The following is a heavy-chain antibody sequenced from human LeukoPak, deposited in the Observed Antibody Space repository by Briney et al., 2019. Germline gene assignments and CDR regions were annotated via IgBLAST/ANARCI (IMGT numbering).Heavy chain of an antibody. CDR1: GGSISSYY. CDR2: INHSGST. V-gene: IGHV4-34*01. Sequence: SETLSLTCTVSGGSISSYYWSWIRQPPGKGLEWIGEINHSGSTNYNPSLKSRVTISVDTSKNQFSLKLSSVTAADTAVYYCARAPGHYWGQGTLVTVSS. J-gene: IGHJ4*02. CDR3: ARAPGHY.